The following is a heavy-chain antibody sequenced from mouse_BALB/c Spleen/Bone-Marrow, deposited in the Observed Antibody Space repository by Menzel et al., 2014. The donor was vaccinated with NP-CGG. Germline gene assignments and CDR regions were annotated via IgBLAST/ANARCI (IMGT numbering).Heavy chain of an antibody. CDR1: GFTFSSYG. CDR3: ARHRGRIYEFAY. D-gene: IGHD2-3*01. J-gene: IGHJ3*01. CDR2: ISTGGSYT. Sequence: EVKLVESGADLVKPGGSLKLSCAASGFTFSSYGMSWVRQTPDNRLEWVATISTGGSYTYYPDSVKGRFTISRDNAKHTMYLQMSSLKSEDTAMYYCARHRGRIYEFAYWGQGTLVTVSA. V-gene: IGHV5-6*01.